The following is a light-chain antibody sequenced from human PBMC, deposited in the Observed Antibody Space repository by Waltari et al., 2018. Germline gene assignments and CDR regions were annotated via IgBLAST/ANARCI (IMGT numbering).Light chain of an antibody. CDR2: WAS. Sequence: DIVMTQSPAFLAVPLGERATIHCKSSQSVLYSSNNKNYLAWYQQKPGQPPKLLIHWASNRESGVPDRFSGSGSGTDFTLTISSLQAEDVAVYYCQQYYAVRRTFGQGTKVEV. V-gene: IGKV4-1*01. J-gene: IGKJ1*01. CDR3: QQYYAVRRT. CDR1: QSVLYSSNNKNY.